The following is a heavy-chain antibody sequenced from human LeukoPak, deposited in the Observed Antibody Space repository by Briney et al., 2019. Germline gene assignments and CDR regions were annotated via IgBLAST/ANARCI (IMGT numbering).Heavy chain of an antibody. V-gene: IGHV4-39*01. CDR2: IYYSGST. CDR3: PRTLQGQIVVVPAVDNAFDI. J-gene: IGHJ3*02. D-gene: IGHD2-2*01. Sequence: SETLSLTCTVSGGSMSSSSSDWGWIRQPPGKGLEWIGSIYYSGSTYYNPSLKSRVTTSVDTSKNQFSLKLSSVIAADTAGDCRPRTLQGQIVVVPAVDNAFDIWGQRTMVTVSS. CDR1: GGSMSSSSSD.